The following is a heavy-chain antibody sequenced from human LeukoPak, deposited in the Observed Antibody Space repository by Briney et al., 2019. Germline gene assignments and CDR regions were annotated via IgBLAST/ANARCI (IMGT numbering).Heavy chain of an antibody. CDR2: INPSGGST. V-gene: IGHV1-46*01. CDR1: GYTFTSYY. D-gene: IGHD3-22*01. J-gene: IGHJ3*02. CDR3: ARVSLPLYYYDSSGYAI. Sequence: GASVKVSCKASGYTFTSYYMHWVRQAPGQGLEWMGIINPSGGSTSYAQKFQGRVTMTRDTSTGTVYMELSSLRSEDTAVYYCARVSLPLYYYDSSGYAIWGQGTMVTVSS.